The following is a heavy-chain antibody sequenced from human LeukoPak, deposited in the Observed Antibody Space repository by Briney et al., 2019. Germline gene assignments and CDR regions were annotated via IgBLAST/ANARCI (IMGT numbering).Heavy chain of an antibody. CDR1: GGSISNSDYS. J-gene: IGHJ4*02. Sequence: SETLSLTCTVSGGSISNSDYSWGWIRQPPGKGLECIGTIYYSGSTYYKSSLKSRVTISVDTSKNQFSLKLSSVTAADTAVYYCARHFRYSYGALDYWGQGTLVTVSS. CDR3: ARHFRYSYGALDY. D-gene: IGHD5-18*01. V-gene: IGHV4-39*01. CDR2: IYYSGST.